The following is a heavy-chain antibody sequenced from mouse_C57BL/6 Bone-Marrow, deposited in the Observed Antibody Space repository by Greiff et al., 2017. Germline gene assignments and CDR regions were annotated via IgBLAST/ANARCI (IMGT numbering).Heavy chain of an antibody. J-gene: IGHJ4*01. D-gene: IGHD4-1*01. CDR2: ISSGGSYT. Sequence: EVQLQQSGGDLVKPGGSLKLSCAASGFTFSSYGMSWVRQTPDKRLEWVATISSGGSYTYYPDSVKGRFTISRDNAKNTLYLQMSSLKSEDTAMYYCARHLNWDRYYAMDYWGQGTSVTVSS. V-gene: IGHV5-6*01. CDR1: GFTFSSYG. CDR3: ARHLNWDRYYAMDY.